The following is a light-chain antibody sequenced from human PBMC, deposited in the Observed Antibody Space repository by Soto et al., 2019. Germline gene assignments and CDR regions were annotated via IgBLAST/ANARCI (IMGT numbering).Light chain of an antibody. V-gene: IGLV2-8*01. CDR2: GVT. Sequence: QSVLTQPPSASGSPGQSVTISCSGTSNDIGGFKYVSWYQQHPGKAPKLMICGVTERPSGVPDRFSGSKPGNTASLTVSGLQADDEADYYCSSYAGNNISLVFGTGTKLTVL. CDR3: SSYAGNNISLV. CDR1: SNDIGGFKY. J-gene: IGLJ1*01.